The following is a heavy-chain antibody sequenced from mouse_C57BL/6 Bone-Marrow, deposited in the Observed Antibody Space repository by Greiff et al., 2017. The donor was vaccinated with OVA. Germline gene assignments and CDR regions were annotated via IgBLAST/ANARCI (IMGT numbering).Heavy chain of an antibody. CDR3: ARSLLLRYFDY. CDR1: GFTFSDYG. J-gene: IGHJ2*01. V-gene: IGHV5-17*01. CDR2: ISSGSSTI. D-gene: IGHD1-1*01. Sequence: EVKLMESGGGLVKPGGSLKLSCAASGFTFSDYGMHWVRQAPEKGLEWVAYISSGSSTIYYADTVKGRFTISRDNAKNTLFLQMTSLRSEDTAMYYCARSLLLRYFDYWGQGTTLTVSS.